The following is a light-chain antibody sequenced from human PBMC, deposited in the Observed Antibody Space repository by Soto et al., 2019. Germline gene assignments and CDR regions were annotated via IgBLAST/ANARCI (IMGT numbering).Light chain of an antibody. Sequence: QAVVTQPPSASGTPGQRVTISCSGSSSNIGSNTVNWYQQLPGTAPKLLIYNNNHRPSGVPDRFSGSKSGTSASLAIRGLQAEDEADYDCAAWDDSLNVLDVFGTGTKLTVL. CDR1: SSNIGSNT. CDR3: AAWDDSLNVLDV. V-gene: IGLV1-44*01. CDR2: NNN. J-gene: IGLJ1*01.